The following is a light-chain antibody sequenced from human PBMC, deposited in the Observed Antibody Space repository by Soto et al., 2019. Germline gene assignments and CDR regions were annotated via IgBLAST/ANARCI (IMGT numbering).Light chain of an antibody. CDR1: SSDVGGYNY. V-gene: IGLV2-14*01. Sequence: QSALTQPASVSGSPGQSITISCTGTSSDVGGYNYVSWYQKHPGKAPKLMIYDVSNRPSGVSNRFSGTKSGNTASLTISGLQAEDEADYYCSSYTSSSTLYVFGTWTKLTVL. CDR2: DVS. CDR3: SSYTSSSTLYV. J-gene: IGLJ1*01.